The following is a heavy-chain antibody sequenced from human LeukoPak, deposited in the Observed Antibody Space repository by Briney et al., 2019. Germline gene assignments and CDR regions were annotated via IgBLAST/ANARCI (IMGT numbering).Heavy chain of an antibody. CDR2: TYWNDDE. J-gene: IGHJ4*02. Sequence: SGPTLVKPTQPLTLTCSFSGFSLSNSGVAVGWIRQPPGGALEWLAVTYWNDDERYSPSLKSRLTITRDTSKNQVVLTMSNMDPVDTATYYCAHGVVAAGNRHFDYWGQGTLVTVSS. V-gene: IGHV2-5*01. CDR3: AHGVVAAGNRHFDY. CDR1: GFSLSNSGVA. D-gene: IGHD6-25*01.